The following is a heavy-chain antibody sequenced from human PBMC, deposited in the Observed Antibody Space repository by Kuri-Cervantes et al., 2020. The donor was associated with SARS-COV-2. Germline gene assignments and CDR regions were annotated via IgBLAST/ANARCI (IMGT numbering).Heavy chain of an antibody. D-gene: IGHD1-1*01. V-gene: IGHV4-34*01. Sequence: SETLSLTCAVYGGSFSGYYWSWIRQPPGKGLEWIGEINHSGSTNYNPSLKSRVTISVDTSKNQFSLKLSSVTAADTAVYYCARGRPNFDYWGQGTLVTRLL. CDR1: GGSFSGYY. J-gene: IGHJ4*02. CDR3: ARGRPNFDY. CDR2: INHSGST.